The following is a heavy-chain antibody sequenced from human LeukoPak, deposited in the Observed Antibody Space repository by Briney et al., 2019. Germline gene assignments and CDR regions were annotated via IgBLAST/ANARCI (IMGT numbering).Heavy chain of an antibody. CDR3: GSSGSFY. CDR1: GFTFTNAW. V-gene: IGHV3-30-3*01. CDR2: ISYDGSNK. J-gene: IGHJ4*02. D-gene: IGHD3-22*01. Sequence: PGGSLRLSCKASGFTFTNAWMNWVRQAPGKGLEWVAVISYDGSNKYYADSVKGRFTISRDNSKNTLYLQMNSLRAEDTAVYYCGSSGSFYWGQGTLVTVSS.